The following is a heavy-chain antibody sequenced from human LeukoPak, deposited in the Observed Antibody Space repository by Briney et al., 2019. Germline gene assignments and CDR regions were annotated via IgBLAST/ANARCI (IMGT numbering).Heavy chain of an antibody. CDR1: GYTFTSYY. Sequence: ASVKVSCKPSGYTFTSYYMHWVRQAPGQGLEWMGIINPSGGSTNYAQKFQGRVTMTRDTSISTAYIELSRLRSDDTAVYYCARDRISMVRGAYYYYYYMDVWGKGTTVTISS. J-gene: IGHJ6*03. CDR3: ARDRISMVRGAYYYYYYMDV. CDR2: INPSGGST. V-gene: IGHV1-2*02. D-gene: IGHD3-10*01.